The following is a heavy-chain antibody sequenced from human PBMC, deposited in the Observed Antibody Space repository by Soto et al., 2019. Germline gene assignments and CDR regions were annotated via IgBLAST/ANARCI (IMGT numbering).Heavy chain of an antibody. V-gene: IGHV6-1*01. CDR3: AKGDNLGPKTGYAFDP. J-gene: IGHJ5*02. D-gene: IGHD5-12*01. CDR2: TYFRSKWYN. Sequence: QTLSLTCAISGDSVSSNTASWNWIRQSPSRGLEWLGRTYFRSKWYNDYAVSVKSRIIVNPDTSNNQFSLQLNSVTPEDTAVYFCAKGDNLGPKTGYAFDPWGQGIMVTSPQ. CDR1: GDSVSSNTAS.